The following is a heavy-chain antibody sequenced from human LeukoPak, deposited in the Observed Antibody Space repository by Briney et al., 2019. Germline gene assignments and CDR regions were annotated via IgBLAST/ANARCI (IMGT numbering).Heavy chain of an antibody. CDR3: ATVSDY. J-gene: IGHJ4*02. Sequence: GGSLRLSCVASGFTLSSYWMPWVRQAPGKGLGWVSGVNDDGSATYYADSVKGRFPISRDSAKNTLYLQMTSLRAEDTALYYCATVSDYWGQGTLVTVSS. CDR2: VNDDGSAT. CDR1: GFTLSSYW. V-gene: IGHV3-74*01.